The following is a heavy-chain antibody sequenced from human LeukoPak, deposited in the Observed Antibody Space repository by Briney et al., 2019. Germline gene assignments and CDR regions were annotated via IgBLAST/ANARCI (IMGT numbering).Heavy chain of an antibody. Sequence: ASVKVSCKASGYTFTGYYMHWVRQAPGQGLEWMGWINPNSGGTNYAQKFQGRVTMTRDTSTSTPYMELSRLRSDDTAVYYCARGVTYYDFWSGYRFDYWGQGTLVTVSS. D-gene: IGHD3-3*01. CDR3: ARGVTYYDFWSGYRFDY. J-gene: IGHJ4*02. CDR1: GYTFTGYY. V-gene: IGHV1-2*02. CDR2: INPNSGGT.